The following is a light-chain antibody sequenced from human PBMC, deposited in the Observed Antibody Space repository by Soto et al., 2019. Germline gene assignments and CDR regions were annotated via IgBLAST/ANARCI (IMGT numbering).Light chain of an antibody. CDR1: SSNFGAGYD. CDR3: QSYDSSLSGSLV. CDR2: ANS. V-gene: IGLV1-40*01. J-gene: IGLJ2*01. Sequence: QSVLTQPPSVSGAPGQRITISCTGSSSNFGAGYDVHWYQQLPGTAPKLLIYANSNRPSGVPDRFSGSKSGTPASLAITGLQAEDEADYYCQSYDSSLSGSLVFGGGTKVTVL.